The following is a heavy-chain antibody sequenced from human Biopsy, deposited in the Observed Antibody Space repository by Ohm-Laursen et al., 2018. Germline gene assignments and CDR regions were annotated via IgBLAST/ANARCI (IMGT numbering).Heavy chain of an antibody. CDR3: AVEGGTYSKPFDY. D-gene: IGHD1-26*01. V-gene: IGHV1-8*01. CDR2: MYLNSGKT. Sequence: ASAYASCKVSGYTFFSYDIDWVRHATGEGLEWMGWMYLNSGKTGYAQKFQGRVTMTTNTSVNTAYMELSSLTFEDTAVYDCAVEGGTYSKPFDYWGQGSQVIVSS. CDR1: GYTFFSYD. J-gene: IGHJ4*02.